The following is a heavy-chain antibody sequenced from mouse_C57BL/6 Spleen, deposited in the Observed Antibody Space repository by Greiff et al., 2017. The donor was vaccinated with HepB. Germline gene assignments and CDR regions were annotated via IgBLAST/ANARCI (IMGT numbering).Heavy chain of an antibody. CDR3: ARGVLRNYAMDY. CDR2: INPSNGGT. V-gene: IGHV1-53*01. D-gene: IGHD1-1*01. Sequence: VKLQQPGTELVKPGASVKLSCKASGYTFTSYWMHWVKQRPGQGLEWIGNINPSNGGTNYNEKFKSKATLTVDKSSSTAYMQLSSLTSEDSAVYYCARGVLRNYAMDYWGQGTSVTVSS. J-gene: IGHJ4*01. CDR1: GYTFTSYW.